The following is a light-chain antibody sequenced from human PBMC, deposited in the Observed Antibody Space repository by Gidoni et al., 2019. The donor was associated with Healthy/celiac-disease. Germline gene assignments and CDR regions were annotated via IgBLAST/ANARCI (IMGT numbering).Light chain of an antibody. CDR3: SSYTSSSPVV. J-gene: IGLJ2*01. Sequence: QSALTQPASVSGSPGQSITLSCTGTSSDVGGYNYVSWYQPPPGKAPKLMLYEVSNRPSGVSTRFSGSKSGNTASLTISALPAEDEADYYCSSYTSSSPVVFGGGTTLTVL. CDR2: EVS. CDR1: SSDVGGYNY. V-gene: IGLV2-14*01.